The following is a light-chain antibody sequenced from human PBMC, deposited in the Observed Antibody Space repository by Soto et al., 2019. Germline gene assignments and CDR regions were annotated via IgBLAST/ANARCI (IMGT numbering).Light chain of an antibody. Sequence: IQLTQSPSSLSASMGDRVTITCRASQGIINYLAWYQQKPGKAPKLLIYGASTLQGGVPTRFSGSGSGTDFTLTVSSIQPEDLATYYGQKLFMYPPTFGPGTKVDIK. CDR3: QKLFMYPPT. CDR2: GAS. J-gene: IGKJ3*01. V-gene: IGKV1-9*01. CDR1: QGIINY.